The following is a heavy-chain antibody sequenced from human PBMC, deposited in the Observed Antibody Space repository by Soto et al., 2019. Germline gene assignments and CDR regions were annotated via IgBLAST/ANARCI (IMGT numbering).Heavy chain of an antibody. J-gene: IGHJ5*02. CDR3: ARGVYTVTPNWFDP. CDR2: INAGNGNT. Sequence: XSVKVACAASGYSLTTYAMKWVRQAPGQRLEWMGWINAGNGNTKYSQKFQGRVTITRDTSATTAYMELSSLRSEDTAVYYCARGVYTVTPNWFDPWGQGTLVTVSS. CDR1: GYSLTTYA. V-gene: IGHV1-3*01. D-gene: IGHD4-17*01.